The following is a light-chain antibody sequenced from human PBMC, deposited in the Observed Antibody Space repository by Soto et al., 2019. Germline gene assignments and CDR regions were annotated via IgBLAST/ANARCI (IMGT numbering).Light chain of an antibody. CDR3: SSFAGGGNPVL. V-gene: IGLV2-8*01. CDR2: EVT. CDR1: SSDVGGYNY. J-gene: IGLJ2*01. Sequence: QSALTQPPSASGSLGQSVTISCTGTSSDVGGYNYVSWHQQHPGKAPKVMIYEVTKRPPGVPDRFSSSKSGNTASLTVSGLQADDEADYYCSSFAGGGNPVLLGGGTKVTVL.